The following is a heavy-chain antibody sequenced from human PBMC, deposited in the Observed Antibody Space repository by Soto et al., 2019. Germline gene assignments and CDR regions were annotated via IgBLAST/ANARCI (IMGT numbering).Heavy chain of an antibody. D-gene: IGHD3-16*01. CDR3: VRGALLCQQSSYYLAV. CDR2: IDYSGNT. V-gene: IGHV4-39*01. CDR1: GASISSSVYY. Sequence: QLQLQQSGPGLVKPSETLSLTCTVSGASISSSVYYWGWIRQPPGRGLEWIGSIDYSGNTYYNPSLRSRVTVSVDTSKNQFSLDLIYVTAADTTVYYCVRGALLCQQSSYYLAVWGQGAIVTVSS. J-gene: IGHJ4*02.